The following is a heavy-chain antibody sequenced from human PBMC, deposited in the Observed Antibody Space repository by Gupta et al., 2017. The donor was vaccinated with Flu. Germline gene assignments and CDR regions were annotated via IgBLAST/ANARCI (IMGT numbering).Heavy chain of an antibody. J-gene: IGHJ5*02. CDR1: EFTFSSYA. CDR3: AKDPGGYSFGS. V-gene: IGHV3-23*04. D-gene: IGHD5-18*01. Sequence: EVQLVESGRSLVQPGGSLRLSCAASEFTFSSYAMAWVRQAPGEGLEWVSGITASGGYTYYADSVKGRFTISRDNSKNTLYLQMNSLRAGDTAVYYCAKDPGGYSFGSWGQGTLVTVSS. CDR2: ITASGGYT.